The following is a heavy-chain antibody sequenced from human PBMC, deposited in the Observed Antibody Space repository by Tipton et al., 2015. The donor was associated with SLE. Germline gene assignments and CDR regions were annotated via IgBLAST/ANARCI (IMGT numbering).Heavy chain of an antibody. CDR3: ARGWYYYAFDI. D-gene: IGHD2/OR15-2a*01. CDR2: IYHSGRT. Sequence: SLTCTVSGYSISSAYNWGWIRQPPGKGLEWIGSIYHSGRTHYNPSLKSRVTISVDTSKNQFSLKLSSVTAADTAVYYCARGWYYYAFDIWGQGTMVTVFS. CDR1: GYSISSAYN. V-gene: IGHV4-38-2*02. J-gene: IGHJ3*02.